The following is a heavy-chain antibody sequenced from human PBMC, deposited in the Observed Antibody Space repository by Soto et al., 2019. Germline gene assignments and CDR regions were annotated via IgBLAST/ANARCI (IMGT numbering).Heavy chain of an antibody. CDR1: GYTFTSYG. CDR2: IRAYNGNT. J-gene: IGHJ6*03. D-gene: IGHD1-1*01. V-gene: IGHV1-18*01. CDR3: AREAQDSLQLSYYYYMDV. Sequence: QVQLVQSGAEVKKPGASVKVSCKASGYTFTSYGISWVRQAPGQGLEWMGWIRAYNGNTNYAQKLQGRVTMTTDTSTSTAYMELRSLRSDDTAVYYCAREAQDSLQLSYYYYMDVWGKGTTVTVSS.